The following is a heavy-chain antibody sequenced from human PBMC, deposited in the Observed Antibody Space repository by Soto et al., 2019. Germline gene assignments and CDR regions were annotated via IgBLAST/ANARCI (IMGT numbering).Heavy chain of an antibody. V-gene: IGHV1-8*01. CDR1: GYMFSTYD. Sequence: QVQLVQSGAEVKKPGASVKVSCKASGYMFSTYDINWVRQAPGQGLEWMGWLNPNSGNKGYAQKFQGRVTMTRNTSINTAYMELSSLGSDDTAVYYCARDHRYNWNDEGWFDPWGQGTLVTVPS. D-gene: IGHD1-20*01. J-gene: IGHJ5*02. CDR3: ARDHRYNWNDEGWFDP. CDR2: LNPNSGNK.